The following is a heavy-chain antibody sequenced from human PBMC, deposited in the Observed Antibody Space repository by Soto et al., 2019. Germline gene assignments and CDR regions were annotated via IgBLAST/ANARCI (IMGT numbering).Heavy chain of an antibody. D-gene: IGHD3-22*01. CDR1: GFTFSSYA. J-gene: IGHJ4*02. V-gene: IGHV3-64D*06. Sequence: LRLSCSASGFTFSSYAMHWVRQAPGKGLEYVSSISTNGGSTHYADSVEGRFTISRDNSKNTQYLQMSSLRADDTAVYYCVKGEYYYDSSGYYPFDYWGQGTLVTVSS. CDR3: VKGEYYYDSSGYYPFDY. CDR2: ISTNGGST.